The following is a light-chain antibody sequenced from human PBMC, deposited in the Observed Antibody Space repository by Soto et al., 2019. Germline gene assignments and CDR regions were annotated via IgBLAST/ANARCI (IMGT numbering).Light chain of an antibody. CDR2: TNI. V-gene: IGLV1-44*01. CDR1: SSNIGSNS. CDR3: AAWDDSLDGLV. J-gene: IGLJ2*01. Sequence: QSVLTQPPSASGTPGQRVTISCSGSSSNIGSNSVSWYQQLPGTAPKLVIYTNIQRPSGVPDRFSGSKSGASASLAISGLQSEDEADYYCAAWDDSLDGLVFGGGTQLT.